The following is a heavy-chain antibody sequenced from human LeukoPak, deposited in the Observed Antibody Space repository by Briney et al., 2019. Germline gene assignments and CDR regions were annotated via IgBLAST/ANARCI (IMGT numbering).Heavy chain of an antibody. D-gene: IGHD1-26*01. V-gene: IGHV3-30-3*01. CDR1: GFTFSSYA. CDR2: ISYDGSNK. Sequence: GGSLRLSCAASGFTFSSYAMHWVRQAPGKGLEWVAVISYDGSNKYYADSVKGRFTISRDNSKNTLYLQMNSLRAEDTAVYYCARDSLGATGGGSNDYWGQGTLVTVSS. J-gene: IGHJ4*02. CDR3: ARDSLGATGGGSNDY.